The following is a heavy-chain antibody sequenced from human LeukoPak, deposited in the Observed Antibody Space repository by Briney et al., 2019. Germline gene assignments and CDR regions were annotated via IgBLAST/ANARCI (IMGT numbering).Heavy chain of an antibody. J-gene: IGHJ6*02. D-gene: IGHD2-2*01. CDR1: GFTFSSYA. CDR3: AKQGYCSSTSCSNYYYGMDV. V-gene: IGHV3-23*01. CDR2: ISGSGGST. Sequence: GRSLRLSCAASGFTFSSYAMSWVRQAPGKGLEWVSAISGSGGSTYYADSVKGRFTISRDNSKNTLYLQMNSLRAEDTAVYYCAKQGYCSSTSCSNYYYGMDVWGQGTTVTVSS.